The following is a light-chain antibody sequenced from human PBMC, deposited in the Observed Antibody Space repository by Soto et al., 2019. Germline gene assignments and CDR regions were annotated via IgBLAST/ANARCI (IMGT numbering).Light chain of an antibody. V-gene: IGLV2-8*01. CDR3: SSYAGSISKI. CDR1: SSDVGGYDY. Sequence: QSVLTQPPSASGSPGQSVTISCTGTSSDVGGYDYVSWYQQHPGKAPKVLIYQVSKRPSGVPDRFSGSKSGNTASLTVSGLQAEDEAVYYCSSYAGSISKIFGGGTKLTVL. J-gene: IGLJ2*01. CDR2: QVS.